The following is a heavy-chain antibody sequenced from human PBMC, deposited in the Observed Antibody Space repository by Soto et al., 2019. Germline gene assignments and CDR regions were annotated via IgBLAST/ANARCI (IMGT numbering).Heavy chain of an antibody. J-gene: IGHJ4*02. CDR2: IDTVGVGT. V-gene: IGHV3-74*01. Sequence: DVQLVESGGGLVQPGGSLRSSCAAPGLTLRGHRIHWVRKAPGKGREWVSRIDTVGVGTSYADSVKGRFTISTDNAENTVYLQMNGLRVEDTAVYYCATVFDVWGQGTLVTVSS. D-gene: IGHD4-17*01. CDR1: GLTLRGHR. CDR3: ATVFDV.